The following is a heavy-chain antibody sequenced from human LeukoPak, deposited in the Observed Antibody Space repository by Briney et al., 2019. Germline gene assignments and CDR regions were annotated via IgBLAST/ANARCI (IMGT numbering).Heavy chain of an antibody. CDR2: IYSGGST. D-gene: IGHD1-26*01. V-gene: IGHV3-53*01. Sequence: GGSLRLSCAASGFTVSSNYMSWVRQAPGKGLEWVSVIYSGGSTYYADSVKGRFTISRDNSKNTLYLQMNSLRAEDTAVYYCAKSPVGATTFWFDPWGQGTLVTVSS. CDR1: GFTVSSNY. J-gene: IGHJ5*02. CDR3: AKSPVGATTFWFDP.